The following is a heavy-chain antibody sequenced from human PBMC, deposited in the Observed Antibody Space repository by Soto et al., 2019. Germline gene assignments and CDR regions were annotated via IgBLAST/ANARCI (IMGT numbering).Heavy chain of an antibody. V-gene: IGHV3-23*01. CDR1: GFTFSSYA. CDR2: ISGSGGST. J-gene: IGHJ4*02. CDR3: ASGRGYRAFYFDY. Sequence: EVQLLESGRGSVQPGGSLRLSCAASGFTFSSYAMSWVRQAPGKGLEWVSVISGSGGSTYYADSVKGRFTISRDNSKNTLYLQMNSLRAEDTAVYYCASGRGYRAFYFDYWGQGTLVTVSS. D-gene: IGHD5-18*01.